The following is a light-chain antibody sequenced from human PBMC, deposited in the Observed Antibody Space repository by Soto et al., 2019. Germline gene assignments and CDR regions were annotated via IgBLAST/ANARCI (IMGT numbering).Light chain of an antibody. CDR2: YDD. J-gene: IGLJ2*01. CDR1: SSNIGNNA. Sequence: QSVLTQAASVSGSPGQTVTISCSGTSSNIGNNAVNWYQQLPGQSPRLLIYYDDLLPSGVSDRFSGSKSGTSASLAISGLQTEDEADYYCEACDDSLNGPVFGGGTKLTVL. CDR3: EACDDSLNGPV. V-gene: IGLV1-36*01.